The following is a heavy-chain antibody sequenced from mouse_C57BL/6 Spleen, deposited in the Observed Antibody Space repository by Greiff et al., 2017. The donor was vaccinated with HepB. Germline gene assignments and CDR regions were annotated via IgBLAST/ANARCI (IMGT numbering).Heavy chain of an antibody. D-gene: IGHD1-1*01. J-gene: IGHJ4*01. CDR3: ARTTVVDGYAMEY. V-gene: IGHV1-7*01. CDR1: GYTFTSYW. CDR2: INPSSGYT. Sequence: VQLQQSGAELAKPGASVKLSCKASGYTFTSYWMHWVKQRPGQGLEWIGYINPSSGYTKYNQKFKDKATLTADKSSSTAYMQLSSLTYEDSAVYYCARTTVVDGYAMEYWGQGTSVTVSS.